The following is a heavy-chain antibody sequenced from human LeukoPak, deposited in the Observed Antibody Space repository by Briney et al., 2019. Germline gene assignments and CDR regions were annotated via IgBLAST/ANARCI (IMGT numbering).Heavy chain of an antibody. Sequence: GGSLRLSWAPAGFSFSSFWMSWVRQAPGKGLEWVANIKQDGSEKYYVDSVKGRFTISRDNAKNSLDLQVNSLRAEDTAVYYCARTSTRDGYRSFDYWGQGTLVTVSS. V-gene: IGHV3-7*04. D-gene: IGHD5-24*01. CDR3: ARTSTRDGYRSFDY. CDR2: IKQDGSEK. J-gene: IGHJ4*02. CDR1: GFSFSSFW.